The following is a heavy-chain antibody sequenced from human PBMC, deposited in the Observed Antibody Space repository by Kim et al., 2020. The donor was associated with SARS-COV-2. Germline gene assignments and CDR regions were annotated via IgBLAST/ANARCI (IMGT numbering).Heavy chain of an antibody. CDR3: ARGRDSSGYYFDH. V-gene: IGHV3-30*15. J-gene: IGHJ4*01. D-gene: IGHD3-22*01. Sequence: YPASVKGRFTISRDNSKNTLYLQMSSLKTEDTAICYCARGRDSSGYYFDHWGHGTLVTVSS.